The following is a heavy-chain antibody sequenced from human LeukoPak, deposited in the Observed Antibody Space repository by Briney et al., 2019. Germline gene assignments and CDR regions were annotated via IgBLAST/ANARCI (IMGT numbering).Heavy chain of an antibody. Sequence: GGSLRLSCATSGFIFSSYSMNWVRQAPGKGLEWVSYISSSSRTIYYADSAKGRFTISRDNAKNSLSLQMNSLRAEDTAVYYCARDPYNGYYGDDYYYYMDVWGIGTTVTISS. CDR3: ARDPYNGYYGDDYYYYMDV. CDR1: GFIFSSYS. J-gene: IGHJ6*03. V-gene: IGHV3-48*01. D-gene: IGHD4-17*01. CDR2: ISSSSRTI.